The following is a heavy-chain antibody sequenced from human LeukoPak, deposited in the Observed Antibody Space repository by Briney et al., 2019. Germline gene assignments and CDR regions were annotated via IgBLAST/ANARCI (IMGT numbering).Heavy chain of an antibody. CDR3: ARRSSIAARPTKLYYFDY. CDR1: GYTFTGYY. Sequence: ASVKVSCKASGYTFTGYYMHWVRQAPGQGLEWMGWINPNSGGTNYAQKFQGRVTMTRDTSISTAYMELSRLRSDDTAVYYCARRSSIAARPTKLYYFDYWGQGTLVTVSS. D-gene: IGHD6-6*01. V-gene: IGHV1-2*02. J-gene: IGHJ4*02. CDR2: INPNSGGT.